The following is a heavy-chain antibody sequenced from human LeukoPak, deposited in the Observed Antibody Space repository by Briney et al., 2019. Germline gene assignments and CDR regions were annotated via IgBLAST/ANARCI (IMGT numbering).Heavy chain of an antibody. V-gene: IGHV3-23*01. Sequence: SGGSLRLSCAASGFTFSDYAMSWVRQAPGKGLEWASIISGSGGSTYYADSVKGRFTISRDNSKNTLYLQMNSLRAEDTAVYYCAKGKELLGAFDIWGQGTMVTVSS. J-gene: IGHJ3*02. CDR2: ISGSGGST. CDR3: AKGKELLGAFDI. CDR1: GFTFSDYA. D-gene: IGHD1-26*01.